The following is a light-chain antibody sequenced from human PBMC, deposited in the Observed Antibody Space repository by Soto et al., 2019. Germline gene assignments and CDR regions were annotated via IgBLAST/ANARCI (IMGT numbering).Light chain of an antibody. V-gene: IGKV3-11*01. CDR1: QSVNNY. CDR3: QQRSIWPWT. Sequence: EIVWTQSPGTLSLSPGERYTLSCRASQSVNNYLAWYQQKPGQAPRLLIYDTSDRATGIPARFSGSGSGTDFTLTISSLEPEDFAVFYCQQRSIWPWTVGQGTQVDIK. J-gene: IGKJ1*01. CDR2: DTS.